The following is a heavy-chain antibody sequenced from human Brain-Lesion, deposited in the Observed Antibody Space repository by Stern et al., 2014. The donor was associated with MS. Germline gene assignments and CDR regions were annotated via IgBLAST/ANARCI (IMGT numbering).Heavy chain of an antibody. CDR2: INPKSGGT. D-gene: IGHD3-22*01. J-gene: IGHJ4*02. V-gene: IGHV1-2*04. CDR1: GYTFTGYY. Sequence: VQLEESGAEVKKPGASVKVSCKASGYTFTGYYMHWVRQAPGQGLEWMGWINPKSGGTNYAQKFQGWVTMTKDTSINTAYMELSRLRSDDTVVYYCATYFYDSTGYTDFWGQGTLVTVSS. CDR3: ATYFYDSTGYTDF.